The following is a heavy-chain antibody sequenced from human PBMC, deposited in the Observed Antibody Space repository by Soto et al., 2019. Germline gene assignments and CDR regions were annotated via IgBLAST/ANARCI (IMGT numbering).Heavy chain of an antibody. D-gene: IGHD3-3*01. CDR2: IYYSGST. V-gene: IGHV4-34*01. CDR1: GGSFSGYY. Sequence: SETLSLTCAVYGGSFSGYYWSWIRQPPGKGLEWIGYIYYSGSTNYNPSLKSRVTISVDTSKNQFSLKLSSVTAADTAVYYCARGKVFGVVIVFYYFDYWGQGTLVTVSS. CDR3: ARGKVFGVVIVFYYFDY. J-gene: IGHJ4*02.